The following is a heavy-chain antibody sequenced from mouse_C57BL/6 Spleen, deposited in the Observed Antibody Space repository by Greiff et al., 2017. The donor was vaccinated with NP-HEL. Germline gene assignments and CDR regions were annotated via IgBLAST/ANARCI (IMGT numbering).Heavy chain of an antibody. D-gene: IGHD1-1*01. Sequence: VQLQQSGAELVKPGASVKMSCKASGYTFTSYWITWVKQRPGQGLEWIGDIYPGSGSTNYNEKFKSKATLTVDTSSSTAYMQLSSLTSEYSAVYYCARSPLVTTVHFDYWGQGTTLTVSS. V-gene: IGHV1-55*01. CDR2: IYPGSGST. CDR1: GYTFTSYW. J-gene: IGHJ2*01. CDR3: ARSPLVTTVHFDY.